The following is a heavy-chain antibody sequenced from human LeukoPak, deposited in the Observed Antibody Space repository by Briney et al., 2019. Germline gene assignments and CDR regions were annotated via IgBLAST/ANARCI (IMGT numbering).Heavy chain of an antibody. CDR3: ARGLRYCSGGSCYNSDAFDI. CDR1: GFTFSSYG. D-gene: IGHD2-15*01. V-gene: IGHV3-64*04. J-gene: IGHJ3*02. CDR2: ITNKGDST. Sequence: GGSLRLSCSGSGFTFSSYGMYWVRQAPGKGLEYVSAITNKGDSTNYADSVKGRFTISRDNSKNTLYLQMISLRAGDTAVYYCARGLRYCSGGSCYNSDAFDIWGQGTMVTVSS.